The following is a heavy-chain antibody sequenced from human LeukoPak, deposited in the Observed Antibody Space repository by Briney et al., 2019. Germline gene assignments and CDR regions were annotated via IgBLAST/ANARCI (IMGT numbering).Heavy chain of an antibody. D-gene: IGHD6-19*01. V-gene: IGHV1-46*01. CDR3: ARGGSGWLFDY. Sequence: RASVKVSCMASGYTVTSYYMHWVRQAPGQGLEWMGIINPSGGSTSYAQKFQGRVTMTRDTSTSTVYMELSSLRSEDTAVYYCARGGSGWLFDYWGQGTLVTVSS. CDR2: INPSGGST. CDR1: GYTVTSYY. J-gene: IGHJ4*02.